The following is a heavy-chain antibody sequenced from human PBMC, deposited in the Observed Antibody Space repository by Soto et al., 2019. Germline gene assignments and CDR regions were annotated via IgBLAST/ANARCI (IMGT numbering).Heavy chain of an antibody. CDR2: IYHSGST. Sequence: SETLSLTCTVSGGSISSYYWSWIRQPPGKGLEWIGYIYHSGSTNYNPSLKSRVTISVDTSKNQFSLKLSSVTAADTAVYYCTQKYSTGFGDFDYSGHGTLLTVSS. D-gene: IGHD2-8*02. V-gene: IGHV4-59*12. J-gene: IGHJ4*01. CDR1: GGSISSYY. CDR3: TQKYSTGFGDFDY.